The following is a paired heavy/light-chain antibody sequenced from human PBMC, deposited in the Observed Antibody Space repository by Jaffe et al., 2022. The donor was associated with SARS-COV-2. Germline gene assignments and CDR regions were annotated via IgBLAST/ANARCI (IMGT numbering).Light chain of an antibody. Sequence: DIVMTQSPDSLAVSLGERATINCKSSQSVFYSSNNKNYLAWYQQKPGQPPKLLIYWASTRESGVPDRFSGSGSGTDFTLTISSLQAEDLAVYYCQQYYILPLTFGGGTKVEIK. CDR2: WAS. CDR1: QSVFYSSNNKNY. J-gene: IGKJ4*01. V-gene: IGKV4-1*01. CDR3: QQYYILPLT.
Heavy chain of an antibody. J-gene: IGHJ4*02. CDR2: ISGSST. Sequence: EVHLLESGGGLVQPGGSLRLSCAASGFTFSSYAMTWVRQAPGKGLEWVSTISGSSTYYADSVKGRFSISRDNSNNTLYLQMNSLRPEDTAVYYCAKEGSSGYYFFDYWGQGTLVTVSS. CDR3: AKEGSSGYYFFDY. CDR1: GFTFSSYA. D-gene: IGHD3-22*01. V-gene: IGHV3-23*01.